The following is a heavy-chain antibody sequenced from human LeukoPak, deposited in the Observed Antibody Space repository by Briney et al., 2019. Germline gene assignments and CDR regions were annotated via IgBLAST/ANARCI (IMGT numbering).Heavy chain of an antibody. CDR2: TRNKANSYTS. Sequence: PGGSLRLSCAASGFTFSDHYMDWVRQAPGKGLEWVGRTRNKANSYTSEYAASVKGRFTISRDDSKNSLYLQMNSLKTEDTAVYYCARSVIKFHDAFDIWGQGTMVTVSS. CDR1: GFTFSDHY. D-gene: IGHD2-21*01. V-gene: IGHV3-72*01. J-gene: IGHJ3*02. CDR3: ARSVIKFHDAFDI.